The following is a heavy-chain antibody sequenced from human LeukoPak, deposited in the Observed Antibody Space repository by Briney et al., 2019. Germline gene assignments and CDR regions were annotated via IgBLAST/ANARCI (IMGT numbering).Heavy chain of an antibody. J-gene: IGHJ1*01. V-gene: IGHV3-23*01. CDR3: ATVLRLQFLYFHH. Sequence: GRSLRLSCAASGFTFSSYAMHWVRQAPGKGLEWVSALSDSGGSTYYAGSVKGRFTISRDNSKKILYLQMNSLRAEDTAVYYCATVLRLQFLYFHHWGQGTLVSVSS. CDR2: LSDSGGST. CDR1: GFTFSSYA. D-gene: IGHD5-24*01.